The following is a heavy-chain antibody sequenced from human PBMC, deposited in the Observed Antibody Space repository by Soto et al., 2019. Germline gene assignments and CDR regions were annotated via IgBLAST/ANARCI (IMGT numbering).Heavy chain of an antibody. CDR2: INHSGST. D-gene: IGHD3-22*01. J-gene: IGHJ4*02. CDR3: ASILDSSGYDSPLDY. CDR1: AGSFCGYY. V-gene: IGHV4-34*01. Sequence: SETLSLTCAVYAGSFCGYYWSWIRRPPGKGLEWIGEINHSGSTNYNPSLKSRVTISVDTSKNQFSLKLSSVTAADTAVYYCASILDSSGYDSPLDYWGQGTLVTVS.